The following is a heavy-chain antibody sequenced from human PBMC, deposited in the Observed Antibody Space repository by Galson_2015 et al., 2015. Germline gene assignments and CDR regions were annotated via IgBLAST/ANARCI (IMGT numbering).Heavy chain of an antibody. CDR2: MNPNSGNT. J-gene: IGHJ4*02. Sequence: SVKVSCKASGYTFTSYDINWVRQATGQGLEWMGWMNPNSGNTGYAQKFQGRVTMTRNTSISTAYMELSSLRSEDTAVYYCARDYCSGGSCYSDYWGQGTLVTVSS. D-gene: IGHD2-15*01. CDR1: GYTFTSYD. CDR3: ARDYCSGGSCYSDY. V-gene: IGHV1-8*01.